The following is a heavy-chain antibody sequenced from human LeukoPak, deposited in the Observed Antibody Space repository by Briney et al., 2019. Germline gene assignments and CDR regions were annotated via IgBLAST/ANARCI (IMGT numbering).Heavy chain of an antibody. CDR2: INHSGST. J-gene: IGHJ4*02. CDR3: ARGRWRDIAARRGYFDY. D-gene: IGHD6-6*01. V-gene: IGHV4-34*01. CDR1: GGSFSGYY. Sequence: SETLSITCAVYGGSFSGYYWSWIRQPPGKGLEWIGEINHSGSTNYNPSLKSRVTISVDTSKNQFSLKLSSVTAADTAVYYCARGRWRDIAARRGYFDYWGQGTLVTVSS.